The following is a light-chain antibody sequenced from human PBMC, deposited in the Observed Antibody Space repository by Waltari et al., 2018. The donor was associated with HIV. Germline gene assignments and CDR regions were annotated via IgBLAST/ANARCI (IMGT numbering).Light chain of an antibody. CDR3: TSYAGSNNLVI. CDR1: SSDVGPYDY. Sequence: QSALTQPPSASGSPEQSVTISCTETSSDVGPYDYVSWYQQHPDKAPRLIIYEVNKRPSGVPDRFSGSKSGNTASLTVSGLQAEDEADYYCTSYAGSNNLVIFGGGTKVTVL. V-gene: IGLV2-8*01. CDR2: EVN. J-gene: IGLJ2*01.